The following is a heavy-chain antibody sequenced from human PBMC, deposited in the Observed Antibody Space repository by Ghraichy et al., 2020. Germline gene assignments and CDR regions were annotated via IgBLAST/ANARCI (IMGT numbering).Heavy chain of an antibody. CDR3: ARLTGTTIDY. D-gene: IGHD1-7*01. V-gene: IGHV4-39*01. J-gene: IGHJ4*02. Sequence: SETLSLTCTVSGGSISSSSYYWGWIRQPPGKGLEWIGSIYYSGSTYYNPSLKSRVTISVDTSKNQFSLKLSYVTAADTAVYYFARLTGTTIDYWGQGTLVTVSS. CDR2: IYYSGST. CDR1: GGSISSSSYY.